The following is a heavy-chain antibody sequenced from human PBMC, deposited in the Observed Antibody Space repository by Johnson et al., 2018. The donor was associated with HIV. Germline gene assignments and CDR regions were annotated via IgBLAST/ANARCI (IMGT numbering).Heavy chain of an antibody. D-gene: IGHD6-13*01. CDR1: GFTFDDYT. Sequence: EVQLVESGGVVVQPGGSLRLSCAASGFTFDDYTMHWVRQAPGKGLEWVSLISWDGGSTYYADSVKGRFTISRDNSKNSLYLQMNSLRAEDTAVYYCARAIAAAGTVGVDAFDIWGQGTMVTVSS. J-gene: IGHJ3*02. V-gene: IGHV3-43*01. CDR2: ISWDGGST. CDR3: ARAIAAAGTVGVDAFDI.